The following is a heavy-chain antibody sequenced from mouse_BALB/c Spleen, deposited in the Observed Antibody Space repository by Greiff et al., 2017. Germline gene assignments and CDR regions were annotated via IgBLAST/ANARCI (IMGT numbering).Heavy chain of an antibody. J-gene: IGHJ4*01. CDR1: GFTFSNYW. V-gene: IGHV6-6*02. CDR3: TRDYGSSYDAMDY. CDR2: IRLKSNNYAT. Sequence: EVKLMESGGGLVQPGGSMKLSCVASGFTFSNYWMNWVRQSPEKGLEWVAEIRLKSNNYATHYAESVKGRFTISRDDSKSSVYLQMNNLRAEDTGIYYCTRDYGSSYDAMDYWGQGTSVTVSS. D-gene: IGHD1-1*01.